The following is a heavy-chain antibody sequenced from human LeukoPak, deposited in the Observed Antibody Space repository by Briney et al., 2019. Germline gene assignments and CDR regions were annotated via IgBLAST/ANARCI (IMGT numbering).Heavy chain of an antibody. CDR1: GYTFTGYY. J-gene: IGHJ4*02. D-gene: IGHD2-21*01. V-gene: IGHV1-2*02. Sequence: ASVKVSCKASGYTFTGYYMHWVRQAPGQGLEWMGWINPNSGGTNYAQKFQGRVTMTRDTSISAAYMELSSLRSDDTAVYYCTRDGADYCGGDCSWGYWGEGTLVTVSS. CDR3: TRDGADYCGGDCSWGY. CDR2: INPNSGGT.